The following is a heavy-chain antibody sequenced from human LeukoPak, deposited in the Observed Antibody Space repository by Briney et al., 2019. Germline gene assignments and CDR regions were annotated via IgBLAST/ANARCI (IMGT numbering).Heavy chain of an antibody. Sequence: KASETLSLTCTVSGGSISNYYWSWIRQPPGKGLEWIGFIYYSGSTNYNPSLKSRVTISVDTSKSQFSLKLNSVTAADTAVYYCAVSWNAERTFDPWGQGTLVIVSS. CDR1: GGSISNYY. V-gene: IGHV4-59*01. CDR3: AVSWNAERTFDP. CDR2: IYYSGST. J-gene: IGHJ5*02. D-gene: IGHD1-1*01.